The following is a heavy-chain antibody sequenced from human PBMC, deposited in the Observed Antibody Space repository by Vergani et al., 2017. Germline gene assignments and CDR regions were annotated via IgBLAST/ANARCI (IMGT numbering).Heavy chain of an antibody. CDR3: ARSFEGYGDYTEY. CDR1: GFTFSSYG. J-gene: IGHJ4*02. Sequence: QVQLLESGGGVVQPGRSLRLSCAASGFTFSSYGMHWVRQAPGKGLEWVAVIWYDGSNKYYADSVKGRFTISRDNSKNTLYLQMNSLRAEDTAVYYCARSFEGYGDYTEYWGQGTLVTVSS. CDR2: IWYDGSNK. V-gene: IGHV3-33*01. D-gene: IGHD4-17*01.